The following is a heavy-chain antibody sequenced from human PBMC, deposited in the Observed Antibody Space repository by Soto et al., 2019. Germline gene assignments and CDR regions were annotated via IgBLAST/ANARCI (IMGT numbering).Heavy chain of an antibody. V-gene: IGHV1-69*18. D-gene: IGHD3-3*01. CDR2: IIPMYGRR. CDR1: GGTFSDYA. J-gene: IGHJ6*02. Sequence: QVLLVQSGAEVRKPGSSVKVSCKPSGGTFSDYAFSWVRQAPRQGLEWMGNIIPMYGRRNYAQKYQGRVTISADESTTTVYVEMRGLSFEDTAVYFCARDAPLRNGMDVWGQGTTVTVSS. CDR3: ARDAPLRNGMDV.